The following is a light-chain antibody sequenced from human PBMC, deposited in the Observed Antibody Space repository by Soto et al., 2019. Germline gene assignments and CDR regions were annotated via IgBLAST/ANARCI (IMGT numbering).Light chain of an antibody. CDR2: GAS. CDR1: QSISTY. CDR3: QQSYMDPIT. J-gene: IGKJ5*01. Sequence: DIQMTQSPSSLSASVGNRVTITCRASQSISTYLNWYQKKPGKAPNLLIYGASRLQSGVPSRFSGSGGGTDFTLSISSVQPEDFATYFCQQSYMDPITFGQGTRLENK. V-gene: IGKV1-39*01.